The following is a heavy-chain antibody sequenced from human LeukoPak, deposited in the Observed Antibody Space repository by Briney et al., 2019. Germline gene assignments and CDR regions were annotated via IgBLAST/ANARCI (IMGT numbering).Heavy chain of an antibody. CDR1: GGSFSSSTYY. J-gene: IGHJ4*02. CDR3: ARGTVVSAKPFDY. V-gene: IGHV4-61*05. D-gene: IGHD4-23*01. Sequence: PSETLSLTCTVSGGSFSSSTYYWGWIRQPPGKGLEWIGYIYYSGSTNYNPSLKSRVTISVDTSKNQFSLKLSSVTAADTAVYYCARGTVVSAKPFDYWGQGTLVTVSS. CDR2: IYYSGST.